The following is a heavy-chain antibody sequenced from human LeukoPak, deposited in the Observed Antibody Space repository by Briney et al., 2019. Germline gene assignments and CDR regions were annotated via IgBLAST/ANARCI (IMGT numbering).Heavy chain of an antibody. CDR1: GLTFSDYY. Sequence: GGSLRLSCAASGLTFSDYYMSWIRQAPGKGLEWVSYISSSGSTIYYADSVKGRFTISRDNAKNPLYLQMNSLRAEDTAVYYCAREYSDDYYYYYMDVWGKGTTVTVSS. D-gene: IGHD6-13*01. J-gene: IGHJ6*03. CDR2: ISSSGSTI. CDR3: AREYSDDYYYYYMDV. V-gene: IGHV3-11*04.